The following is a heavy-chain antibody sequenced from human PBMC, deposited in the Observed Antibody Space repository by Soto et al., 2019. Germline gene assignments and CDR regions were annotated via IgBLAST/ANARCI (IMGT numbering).Heavy chain of an antibody. CDR1: GFTFGDYA. Sequence: PGGSLRLSCTASGFTFGDYAMSWFRQAPGKGLEWVGFIRSKAYGGTTEYAASVKGRFTISRDDSKSIAYLQMNSLKTEDTAVYYCTRDYIVLVPADMGDYYYGMDVWGQGTTVTVSS. CDR3: TRDYIVLVPADMGDYYYGMDV. CDR2: IRSKAYGGTT. J-gene: IGHJ6*01. V-gene: IGHV3-49*03. D-gene: IGHD2-2*01.